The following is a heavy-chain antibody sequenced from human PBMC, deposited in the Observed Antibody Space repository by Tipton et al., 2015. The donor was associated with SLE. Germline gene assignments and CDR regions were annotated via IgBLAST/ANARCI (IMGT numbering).Heavy chain of an antibody. CDR2: IDYSGRT. CDR1: GGSITSSGFY. Sequence: TLSLTCTVSGGSITSSGFYWGWFRQPPGKGLEWIGSIDYSGRTYYTPSLKSQLTISVDTSENQFSLKLNSVTAAATAFYYCARRTSGYAPDYWGQGTLVTVSS. J-gene: IGHJ4*02. D-gene: IGHD5-12*01. CDR3: ARRTSGYAPDY. V-gene: IGHV4-39*07.